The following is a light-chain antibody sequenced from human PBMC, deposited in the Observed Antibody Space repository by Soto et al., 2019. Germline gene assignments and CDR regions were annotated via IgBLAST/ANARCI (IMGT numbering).Light chain of an antibody. CDR1: NGAVTSGYY. CDR3: LLYYGGTWV. V-gene: IGLV7-43*01. CDR2: STS. J-gene: IGLJ3*02. Sequence: QTVVTQAPSLTVSPGGTVTFTCASSNGAVTSGYYPNWFQQKPGQAPRALIYSTSNKHPWTPARFSGSLLGDKAALTLSGVQPEDEAEYYCLLYYGGTWVFGGGTKLTVL.